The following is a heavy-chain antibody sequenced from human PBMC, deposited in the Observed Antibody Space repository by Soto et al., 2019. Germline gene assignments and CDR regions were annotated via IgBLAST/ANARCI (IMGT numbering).Heavy chain of an antibody. CDR1: GFTCSSYS. J-gene: IGHJ6*04. V-gene: IGHV3-48*01. CDR2: ISSSSSTL. D-gene: IGHD3-10*01. CDR3: ARDQSKVRGVNYGMDV. Sequence: EVQLVESGGGLVQPGGSLRLSCAASGFTCSSYSINWVRQAPGKGLEWVSYISSSSSTLYYADSVKGRFTISRDNANNSLYLQMNILRAEATAVYYCARDQSKVRGVNYGMDVWGKGTTVTVSS.